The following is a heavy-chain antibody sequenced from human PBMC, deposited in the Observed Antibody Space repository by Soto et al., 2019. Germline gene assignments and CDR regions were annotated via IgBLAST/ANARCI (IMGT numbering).Heavy chain of an antibody. CDR3: ASPLHAEWLTHYGMDV. CDR2: IIPIFGTA. D-gene: IGHD3-3*01. V-gene: IGHV1-69*13. Sequence: ASVKVSCKASGGTFSSYAISWVRQAPGQGLEWMGGIIPIFGTANYAQKFQGRVTITADESTSTAYMELSSLRSEDTAVYYCASPLHAEWLTHYGMDVWGQGTTVTVSS. J-gene: IGHJ6*02. CDR1: GGTFSSYA.